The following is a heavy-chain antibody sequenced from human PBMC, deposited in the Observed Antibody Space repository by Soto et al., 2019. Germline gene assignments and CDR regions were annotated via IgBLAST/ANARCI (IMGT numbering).Heavy chain of an antibody. J-gene: IGHJ4*02. CDR3: AKEVGYCSSTSCPYYFDY. CDR1: GFTFSSYG. CDR2: ISKDGSNK. V-gene: IGHV3-30*18. D-gene: IGHD2-2*01. Sequence: QVQLVESGGGVVQPGRSLRLSCAASGFTFSSYGMHWVRQAPGKGLEWVAVISKDGSNKYYADSVKGRFTISRDNSKNTLYLQMNSLRAEDTAVYYCAKEVGYCSSTSCPYYFDYWGQGTLVTVSS.